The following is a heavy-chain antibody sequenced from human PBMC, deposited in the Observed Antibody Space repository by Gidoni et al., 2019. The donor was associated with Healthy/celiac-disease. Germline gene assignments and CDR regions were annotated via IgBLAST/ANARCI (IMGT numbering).Heavy chain of an antibody. CDR2: IYYSGST. J-gene: IGHJ4*02. CDR1: GGSISSSSYY. D-gene: IGHD2-15*01. V-gene: IGHV4-39*01. CDR3: ARRGVVTNFDY. Sequence: QLQLQESGPGLVKPSETLSLTCTVSGGSISSSSYYWGWIRQPPGKGLEWIGSIYYSGSTYYNPSLKSRVIISVDTSKNQFSLKLSSVTAADTAVYYCARRGVVTNFDYWGQGTLVTVSS.